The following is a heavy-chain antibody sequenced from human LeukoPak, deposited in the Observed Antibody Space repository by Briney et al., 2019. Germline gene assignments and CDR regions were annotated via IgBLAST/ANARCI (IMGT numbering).Heavy chain of an antibody. Sequence: SETLSLTCTVSGGSINSYYWNWIRQPPGKGLEWIGHIYYSGSTNFNPSLKSRVTISVDTSKNQFSLKLSSVTAADTAVYYCARGRPVNYDETDHWAQGTLVTVSS. D-gene: IGHD3-3*01. J-gene: IGHJ4*02. CDR2: IYYSGST. CDR1: GGSINSYY. CDR3: ARGRPVNYDETDH. V-gene: IGHV4-59*13.